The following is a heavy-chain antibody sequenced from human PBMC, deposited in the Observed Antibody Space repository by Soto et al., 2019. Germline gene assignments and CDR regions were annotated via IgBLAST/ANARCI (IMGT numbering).Heavy chain of an antibody. J-gene: IGHJ5*02. CDR1: GGSISRGGYS. CDR3: ARVHSP. CDR2: IYHSGST. Sequence: PSENLSLTCAVSGGSISRGGYSWNWIRQPPGKGLEWIGYIYHSGSTFYSPSLKSRVTISVDGSKNQFFLKLSSVTAADTAVYYYARVHSPWGQGTLVTGSS. V-gene: IGHV4-30-2*01.